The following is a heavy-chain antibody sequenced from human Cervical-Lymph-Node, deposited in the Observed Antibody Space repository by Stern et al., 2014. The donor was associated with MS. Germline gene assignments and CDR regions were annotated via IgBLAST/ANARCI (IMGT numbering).Heavy chain of an antibody. CDR3: ARGDSEAPIYYFDS. D-gene: IGHD2-21*01. V-gene: IGHV1-69*01. CDR1: GGTFSNFA. Sequence: QVQLVQSGAEVKKPGSSMKVSCKTSGGTFSNFAISCVRQAPGQGLEWMGGIAPIFDATNYAQKFQGRVTITADESTRTVYMELSSLRSDDTAMYYCARGDSEAPIYYFDSWGQGTLVTVSS. J-gene: IGHJ4*02. CDR2: IAPIFDAT.